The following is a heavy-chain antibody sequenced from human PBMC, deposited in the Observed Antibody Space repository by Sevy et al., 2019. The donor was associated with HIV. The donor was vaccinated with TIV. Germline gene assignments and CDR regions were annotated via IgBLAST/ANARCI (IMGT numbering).Heavy chain of an antibody. CDR2: INPNSGGT. CDR1: GYTFTGYY. CDR3: ARMGGVVVHPYFDY. Sequence: ASVKVSCKASGYTFTGYYMHWVRQAPGQGLEWMGWINPNSGGTNYSLKFQGWVTMTRDTSISTAYMELSRLRSDDTAVYYCARMGGVVVHPYFDYWGQGTLVTVSS. D-gene: IGHD2-15*01. J-gene: IGHJ4*02. V-gene: IGHV1-2*04.